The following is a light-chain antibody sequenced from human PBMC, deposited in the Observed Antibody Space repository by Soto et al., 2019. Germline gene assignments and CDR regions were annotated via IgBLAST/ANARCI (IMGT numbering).Light chain of an antibody. V-gene: IGKV1-39*01. CDR1: RSISSY. J-gene: IGKJ1*01. Sequence: DIQMTQSPSSLSASVGDRVTITCRASRSISSYLNWYQQKPGKAPKLLIFRISTLQSGVPSRFSGSGSGTDFTLTISSLQPQDFAIYYCQQSYSTPPWTVGQGTKVEIK. CDR3: QQSYSTPPWT. CDR2: RIS.